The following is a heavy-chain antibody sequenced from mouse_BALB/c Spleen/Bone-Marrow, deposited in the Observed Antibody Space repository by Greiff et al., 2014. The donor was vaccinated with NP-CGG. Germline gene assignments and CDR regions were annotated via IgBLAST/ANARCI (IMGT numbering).Heavy chain of an antibody. CDR1: GFSFTGYS. J-gene: IGHJ3*01. Sequence: QVQLKESRPGLGASSQSLSITCPVSGFSFTGYSVNWGRQPPGKGLGGLGMIWGDGSTDYNSALKSRLSISKDNSKSQVFLKMNSLQTDDTARYYCARSDGYYEGFAYWGQGTLVTVSA. D-gene: IGHD2-3*01. V-gene: IGHV2-6-7*01. CDR2: IWGDGST. CDR3: ARSDGYYEGFAY.